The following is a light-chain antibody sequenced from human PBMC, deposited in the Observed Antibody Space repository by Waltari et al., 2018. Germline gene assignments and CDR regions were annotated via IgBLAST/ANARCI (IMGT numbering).Light chain of an antibody. J-gene: IGKJ1*01. V-gene: IGKV2-28*01. CDR3: MQSLRALWT. CDR1: QSLLHSNGFNY. CDR2: LGS. Sequence: DIVVTQSPLSLPVTPGEPASISCRSSQSLLHSNGFNYLDWYLQKPGQSPQLLIYLGSNRASGVPDRFSGSGSGTDFTLKISRVEAEDVWVYYCMQSLRALWTFGQGTKVEIK.